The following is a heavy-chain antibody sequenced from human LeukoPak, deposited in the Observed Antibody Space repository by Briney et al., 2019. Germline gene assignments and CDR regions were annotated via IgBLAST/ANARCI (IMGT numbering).Heavy chain of an antibody. CDR1: GGSFSGYY. CDR3: AGRRWAGTTFDY. D-gene: IGHD1-7*01. V-gene: IGHV4-34*01. J-gene: IGHJ4*02. CDR2: INHSGST. Sequence: PSETLSLTCAVYGGSFSGYYWSWIRQPPGKWLEWIGEINHSGSTNYNPSLKSRVTISVDTSKNQFSLKLSSVTAADTAVYYCAGRRWAGTTFDYWGQGTLVTVSS.